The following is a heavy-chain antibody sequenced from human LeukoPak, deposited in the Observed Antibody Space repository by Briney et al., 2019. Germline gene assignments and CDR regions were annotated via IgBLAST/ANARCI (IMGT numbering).Heavy chain of an antibody. CDR1: GFILSTSE. V-gene: IGHV3-48*03. CDR2: ISSSGSTI. D-gene: IGHD3-10*02. Sequence: GGSLRLSCVASGFILSTSEMNWVRQAQGKGLEWVSYISSSGSTIYYADSVKGRFTISRDNAKNSLYLQMNSLRAEDTAVYYCAELGITMIGGVWGKGTTVTISS. J-gene: IGHJ6*04. CDR3: AELGITMIGGV.